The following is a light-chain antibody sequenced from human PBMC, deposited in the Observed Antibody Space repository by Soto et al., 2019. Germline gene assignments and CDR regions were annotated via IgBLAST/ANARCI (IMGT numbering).Light chain of an antibody. V-gene: IGKV3-20*01. CDR1: QSVSNNY. J-gene: IGKJ1*01. Sequence: EIVLTPSPGTLSLSPGERATLSCRASQSVSNNYLAWSQQKPGQAPRLLLYGESNRATGIPDRFSGSGSGTDFTLTISRLEPEDWAVYYCQQDGSSGTFGQGTKVEIK. CDR3: QQDGSSGT. CDR2: GES.